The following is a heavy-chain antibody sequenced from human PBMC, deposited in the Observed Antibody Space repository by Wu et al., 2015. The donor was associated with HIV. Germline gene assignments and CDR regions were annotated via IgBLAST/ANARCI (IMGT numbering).Heavy chain of an antibody. D-gene: IGHD2-21*01. CDR1: GYTFINYG. CDR2: VSPYNGNT. V-gene: IGHV1-18*01. J-gene: IGHJ5*02. Sequence: QVQLMQSGGEVKRPGASVKVSCKASGYTFINYGIIWVRQVPGQGPEWMGWVSPYNGNTRYGQKFQGRVTMTTETSSTTAYMELRSLRSEDTAMYYCASGRYCGGDCYSGWFDPWGQGTLVTVSS. CDR3: ASGRYCGGDCYSGWFDP.